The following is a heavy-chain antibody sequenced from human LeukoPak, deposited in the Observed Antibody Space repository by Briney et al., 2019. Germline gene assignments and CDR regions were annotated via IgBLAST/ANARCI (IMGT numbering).Heavy chain of an antibody. CDR2: FDPEDSET. CDR1: GYTLTELS. J-gene: IGHJ4*02. CDR3: ATEIINYDFWSLGY. V-gene: IGHV1-24*01. Sequence: ASVKVSCKVSGYTLTELSMHWVRQAPGKGLEWMGGFDPEDSETIYAQKFQGRVTMTEDTSTDTAYMELSSLRSEDTAVYYCATEIINYDFWSLGYWGQGTLVTVSS. D-gene: IGHD3-3*01.